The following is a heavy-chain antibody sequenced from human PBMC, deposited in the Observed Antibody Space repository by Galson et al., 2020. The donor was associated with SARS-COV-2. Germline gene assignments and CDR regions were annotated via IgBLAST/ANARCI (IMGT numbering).Heavy chain of an antibody. J-gene: IGHJ5*02. CDR1: GGSISSSSYY. Sequence: SETPSLTCTVSGGSISSSSYYWGWIRQPPGKGLEWIGSIYYSGSTYYNPSLKSRVTISVDTSKNQFSLKLSSVTAADTAVYYCARDSYSSSWDNWFDPWGQGTLVTVSS. CDR2: IYYSGST. V-gene: IGHV4-39*07. CDR3: ARDSYSSSWDNWFDP. D-gene: IGHD6-13*01.